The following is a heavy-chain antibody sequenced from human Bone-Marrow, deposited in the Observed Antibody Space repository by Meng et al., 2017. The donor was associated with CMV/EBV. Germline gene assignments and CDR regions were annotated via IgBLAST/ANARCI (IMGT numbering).Heavy chain of an antibody. V-gene: IGHV1-18*01. CDR1: GYTFTSYG. Sequence: ASVKVSCKASGYTFTSYGISWVRQAPGQGLEWMGWISAYNGNTNYAQKLQGRVTMTTDTSTSTAYMELSSLRSEDTAVYYCARDPLGGFWSGWAANWGQGTLVTVSS. J-gene: IGHJ4*02. CDR2: ISAYNGNT. D-gene: IGHD3-3*01. CDR3: ARDPLGGFWSGWAAN.